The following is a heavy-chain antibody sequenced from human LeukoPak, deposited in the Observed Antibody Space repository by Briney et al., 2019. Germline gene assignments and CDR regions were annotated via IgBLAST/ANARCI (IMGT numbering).Heavy chain of an antibody. Sequence: GGSLRLSCAASGFTFSNYGMHWVRQATGKGLEWVAVIWYDGSKKYYADSVKGRFTISRDNSKNTLYMQINSLRAEDTAVYYCARSSISVAVFDYWGQGTLVTVSS. CDR3: ARSSISVAVFDY. J-gene: IGHJ4*02. D-gene: IGHD6-13*01. V-gene: IGHV3-33*01. CDR1: GFTFSNYG. CDR2: IWYDGSKK.